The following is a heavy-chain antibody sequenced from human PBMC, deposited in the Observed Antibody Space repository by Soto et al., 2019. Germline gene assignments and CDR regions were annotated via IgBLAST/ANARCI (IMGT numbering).Heavy chain of an antibody. CDR3: AGDWGGPTRTRNVASEY. Sequence: QVQLVESGGGVVQPGRSLRLSCAASGFIFSSYGMHWVRQAPGKGLEWVAVIWYDGSDKYYADSVKGRFTVSRDNSKNTVYLQMNSLRAEDTALYYCAGDWGGPTRTRNVASEYWGQGTLVTVSS. J-gene: IGHJ4*02. CDR2: IWYDGSDK. CDR1: GFIFSSYG. D-gene: IGHD2-21*01. V-gene: IGHV3-33*01.